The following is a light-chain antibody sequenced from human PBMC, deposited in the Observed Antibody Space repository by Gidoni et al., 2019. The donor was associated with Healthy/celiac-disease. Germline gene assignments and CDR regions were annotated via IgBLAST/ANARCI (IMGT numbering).Light chain of an antibody. CDR3: QQSYSTPYT. CDR2: AAS. J-gene: IGKJ2*01. Sequence: DIQMTESPSSLSASVGDRVTITCRARQSISSYLNWYQQKPGKAPKLLIYAASSLQSGVPSRFRGIVSGTAFTLTISSLQPEDFATYYCQQSYSTPYTFGQGTKLEIK. CDR1: QSISSY. V-gene: IGKV1-39*01.